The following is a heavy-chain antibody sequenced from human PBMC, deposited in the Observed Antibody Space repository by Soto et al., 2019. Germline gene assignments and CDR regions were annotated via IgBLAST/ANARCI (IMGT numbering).Heavy chain of an antibody. D-gene: IGHD5-12*01. CDR2: IYPGDSDT. J-gene: IGHJ6*02. CDR3: ARSEWLRNYYYGMDV. V-gene: IGHV5-51*01. CDR1: GYSFASYW. Sequence: PGESLKISCQGSGYSFASYWIGWVRQIPGKDLEWMGIIYPGDSDTRYSPSFQGQVTISADKSISTAYLQWSSLKASDTAMYYCARSEWLRNYYYGMDVWGQVTTVTVS.